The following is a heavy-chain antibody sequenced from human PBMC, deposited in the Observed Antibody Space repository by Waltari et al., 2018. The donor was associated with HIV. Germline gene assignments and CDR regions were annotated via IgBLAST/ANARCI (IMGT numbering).Heavy chain of an antibody. CDR3: ARDGGSPPNRWFDP. CDR1: GFSFRSYS. V-gene: IGHV3-21*01. Sequence: EVHLVESGGGLVKRGGSLRLSGAAAGFSFRSYSMNWVRQAPGKGLEWVSSISSSSNFIYYADSVKGRFTISRDNAKNSLYLQMNSLRAEDTAVYYCARDGGSPPNRWFDPWGQGTLVTVSS. CDR2: ISSSSNFI. J-gene: IGHJ5*02. D-gene: IGHD1-26*01.